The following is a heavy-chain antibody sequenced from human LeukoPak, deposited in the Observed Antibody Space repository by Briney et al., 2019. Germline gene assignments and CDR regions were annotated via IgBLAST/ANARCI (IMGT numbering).Heavy chain of an antibody. CDR1: GFTFSNYA. CDR2: ISGSGGTR. CDR3: ARAQVPIVVVPAAIDY. Sequence: GGSLRLSCAASGFTFSNYAMSWVRQAPGKGLEWVSAISGSGGTRNYADSVKGRFTISRDNSKNTLYLQMNSLRAEDTAVYYCARAQVPIVVVPAAIDYWGQGTLVTVSS. D-gene: IGHD2-2*01. J-gene: IGHJ4*02. V-gene: IGHV3-23*01.